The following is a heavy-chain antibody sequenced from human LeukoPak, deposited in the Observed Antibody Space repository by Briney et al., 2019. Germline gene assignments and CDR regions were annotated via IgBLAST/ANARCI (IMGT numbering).Heavy chain of an antibody. J-gene: IGHJ5*01. CDR2: IYSSGST. V-gene: IGHV4-4*07. D-gene: IGHD3-10*01. CDR1: GGSISSYS. CDR3: ARGMGSGGLGWFDS. Sequence: SETLSLTCTVSGGSISSYSWNWIRQPAGKGLEWIGHIYSSGSTNYNPSLKRRVTMSVDMSKNQFSLRLSSVTAADTAVYYCARGMGSGGLGWFDSWGQGTLVTVSS.